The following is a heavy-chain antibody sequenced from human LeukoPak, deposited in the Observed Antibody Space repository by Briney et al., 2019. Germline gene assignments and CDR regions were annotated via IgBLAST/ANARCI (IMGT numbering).Heavy chain of an antibody. CDR1: GFTFSSYS. CDR3: GKTTVGYSSGQKPAWPVDF. CDR2: IFGSGGSP. Sequence: GGSLRLSCAASGFTFSSYSMYWVRQAPGKGLEWVAGIFGSGGSPHYADSVKGRFTISRDNSRNTVYLQINSLRDDDTAVYYCGKTTVGYSSGQKPAWPVDFWGQGTLVTVSS. V-gene: IGHV3-23*01. D-gene: IGHD5-18*01. J-gene: IGHJ4*02.